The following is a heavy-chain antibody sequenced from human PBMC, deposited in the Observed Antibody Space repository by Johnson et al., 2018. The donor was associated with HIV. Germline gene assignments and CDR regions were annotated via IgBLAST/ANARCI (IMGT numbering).Heavy chain of an antibody. CDR1: GFTFSSYG. Sequence: QVQLVESVGGVVRPGGSLRLSCAASGFTFSSYGMHWVRQAPGKGLELVAVISYDGSNKYYADSVKGRFTISRDNSKNTVYLQMNSLRGEDTAVYYCAKDGPFGSGIDASDIWGQGTMVTVSS. CDR2: ISYDGSNK. V-gene: IGHV3-30*18. CDR3: AKDGPFGSGIDASDI. J-gene: IGHJ3*02. D-gene: IGHD3-16*01.